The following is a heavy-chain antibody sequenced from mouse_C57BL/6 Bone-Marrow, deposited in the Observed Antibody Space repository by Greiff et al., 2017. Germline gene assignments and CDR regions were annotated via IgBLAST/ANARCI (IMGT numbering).Heavy chain of an antibody. CDR3: ARSGDYEAWFAY. V-gene: IGHV1-80*01. Sequence: LVESGAELVKPGASVKISCKASGYAFSSYWMNWVKQRPGKGLEWIGQIYPGDGDTNYNGKFKGKATLTADKSSSTAYMQLSSLTSEDSAVYFCARSGDYEAWFAYWGQGTLVTVSA. D-gene: IGHD2-4*01. CDR1: GYAFSSYW. CDR2: IYPGDGDT. J-gene: IGHJ3*01.